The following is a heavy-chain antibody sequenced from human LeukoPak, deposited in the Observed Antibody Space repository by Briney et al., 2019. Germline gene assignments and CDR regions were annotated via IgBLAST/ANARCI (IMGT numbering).Heavy chain of an antibody. CDR3: ATGGLLFVCYFDY. V-gene: IGHV1-24*01. CDR2: FDPEDGET. D-gene: IGHD3-10*01. CDR1: GYTLTEFS. Sequence: ASVKASSKVSGYTLTEFSMHWVRQAPGKGLEWMGGFDPEDGETIYAQKFQGRVTMTEDTSTDTAYMELSSLRSEDTAVYYCATGGLLFVCYFDYWGQGTLVTVSS. J-gene: IGHJ4*02.